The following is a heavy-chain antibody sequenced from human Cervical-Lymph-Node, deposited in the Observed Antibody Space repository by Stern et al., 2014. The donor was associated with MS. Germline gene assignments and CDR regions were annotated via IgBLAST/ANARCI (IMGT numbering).Heavy chain of an antibody. CDR2: ISAYNGDT. J-gene: IGHJ4*02. Sequence: QVQLGQSGAEVKKPGASVKVSCKASGYTFTNFAFSWVRQATGQGLEWVGWISAYNGDTNYGQMFQGRVFITTDTSTSTAYMELTSLRSDDTAVYYCARGYCSGGSCSPPLGYWGQGTLITVSS. V-gene: IGHV1-18*01. CDR3: ARGYCSGGSCSPPLGY. D-gene: IGHD2-15*01. CDR1: GYTFTNFA.